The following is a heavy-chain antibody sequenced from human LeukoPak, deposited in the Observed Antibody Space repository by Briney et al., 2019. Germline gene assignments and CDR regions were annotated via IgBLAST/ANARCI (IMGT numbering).Heavy chain of an antibody. V-gene: IGHV3-21*01. CDR3: ARDGEYSSSSRVYYFDY. D-gene: IGHD6-6*01. J-gene: IGHJ4*02. CDR1: GFTFSSYS. CDR2: ISSSSSYI. Sequence: GGSLRLSCAASGFTFSSYSINWVRQAPGKGLEWVSSISSSSSYIYYADSVKGRFTISRDNAKNSLYLQMNSLRAEDTAVYYCARDGEYSSSSRVYYFDYWGQGTLVTVSS.